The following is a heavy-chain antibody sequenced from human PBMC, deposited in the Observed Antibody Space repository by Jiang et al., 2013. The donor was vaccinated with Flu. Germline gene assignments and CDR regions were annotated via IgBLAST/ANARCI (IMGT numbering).Heavy chain of an antibody. CDR1: GGSISSYY. Sequence: GLVKPSETLSLTCTVSGGSISSYYWSWIRQPPGKGLEWIGYIYYSGSTNYNPSLKSRVTISVDTSKNQFSLKLSSVTAADTAVYYCARVAGLGSSGWQFDYWGQGTLVTVSS. V-gene: IGHV4-59*01. CDR3: ARVAGLGSSGWQFDY. D-gene: IGHD6-19*01. J-gene: IGHJ4*02. CDR2: IYYSGST.